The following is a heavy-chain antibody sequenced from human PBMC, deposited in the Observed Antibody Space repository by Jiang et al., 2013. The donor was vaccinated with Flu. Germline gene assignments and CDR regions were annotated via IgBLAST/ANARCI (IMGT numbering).Heavy chain of an antibody. D-gene: IGHD5-18*01. CDR3: ASRGSARGYSYGYIDY. J-gene: IGHJ4*02. CDR2: INHSGST. V-gene: IGHV4-34*01. Sequence: QPPGKGLEWIGEINHSGSTNYNPSLKSRVTISVDTSKNQFSLKLSSVTAADTAVYYCASRGSARGYSYGYIDYWGQGTLVTVSS.